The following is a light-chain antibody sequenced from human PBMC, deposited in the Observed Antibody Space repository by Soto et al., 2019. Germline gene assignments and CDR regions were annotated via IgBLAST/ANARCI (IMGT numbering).Light chain of an antibody. V-gene: IGKV3-15*01. CDR1: QSVSTN. J-gene: IGKJ1*01. Sequence: EIVMTQSPATLSVYSGERATLSCRASQSVSTNLAWYKQKPGQSPRLLIYGTSTRATGVPARFSGGGSGTEFTLTIKSLQSEDFAVYFCHQYNFWPTFGQGTKVDIK. CDR3: HQYNFWPT. CDR2: GTS.